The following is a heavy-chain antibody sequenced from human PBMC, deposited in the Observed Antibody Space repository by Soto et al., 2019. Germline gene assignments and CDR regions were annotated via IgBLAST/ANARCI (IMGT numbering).Heavy chain of an antibody. CDR3: AREVELAGPWGILGH. V-gene: IGHV3-48*02. Sequence: GGSLRLSCATTGFSFTIFGMHWVRQAPGRGLELIAFISSGSTTIKYADSVRGRFTVSRDNAKSSVFLQMNSLRDDDTGVYYCAREVELAGPWGILGHWGQADQVTVSS. J-gene: IGHJ4*02. CDR2: ISSGSTTI. CDR1: GFSFTIFG. D-gene: IGHD6-19*01.